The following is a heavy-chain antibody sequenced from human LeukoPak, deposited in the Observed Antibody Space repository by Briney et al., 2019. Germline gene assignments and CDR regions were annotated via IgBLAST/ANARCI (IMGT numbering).Heavy chain of an antibody. J-gene: IGHJ4*02. CDR1: GFTFGSYG. D-gene: IGHD6-13*01. Sequence: GGSLRLSCAASGFTFGSYGMHWVRQAPGKGLEWVAVVSFDGRTKYYAGSVKGRFTISRDNSQNTLYLQMNSLRAEDTAVYYCATTPGSSWYEGLALWGQGTLVTVSS. CDR2: VSFDGRTK. V-gene: IGHV3-30*03. CDR3: ATTPGSSWYEGLAL.